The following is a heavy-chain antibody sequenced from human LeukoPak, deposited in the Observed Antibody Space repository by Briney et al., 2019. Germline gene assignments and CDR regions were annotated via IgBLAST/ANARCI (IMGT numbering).Heavy chain of an antibody. Sequence: GESLKISCKGSGYRFTDYWFCWVRQMPGKSLEWMGIIFPGDSDTRYSPSFQGQVTISADKSINTAHLQWSCLKASDTAMYYCAKGAAGTTPDYYYFGLDVWGQGTTVKVSS. CDR1: GYRFTDYW. J-gene: IGHJ6*02. CDR3: AKGAAGTTPDYYYFGLDV. CDR2: IFPGDSDT. V-gene: IGHV5-51*01. D-gene: IGHD1-7*01.